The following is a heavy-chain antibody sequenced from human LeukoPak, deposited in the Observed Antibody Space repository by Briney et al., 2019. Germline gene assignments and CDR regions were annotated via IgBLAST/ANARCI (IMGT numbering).Heavy chain of an antibody. V-gene: IGHV1-69*13. CDR2: IIPIFGTA. J-gene: IGHJ6*03. CDR1: GGTFSSYA. Sequence: ASEKVSCKASGGTFSSYAISWVRQAPGQGLEWMGGIIPIFGTANYAQKFQGRVTITADESTSTAYMELSSLRSEDTAVYYCARARPSYYYYYMDVWGKGTTVTVSS. CDR3: ARARPSYYYYYMDV. D-gene: IGHD6-6*01.